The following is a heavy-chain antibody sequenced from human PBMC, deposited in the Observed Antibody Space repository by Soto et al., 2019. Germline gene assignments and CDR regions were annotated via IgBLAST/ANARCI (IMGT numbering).Heavy chain of an antibody. CDR1: GYSFTDYY. J-gene: IGHJ4*01. CDR2: VDPEDGQT. D-gene: IGHD1-26*01. Sequence: EVQLLQSGAEVKKPGATVKISCKTSGYSFTDYYIHWVQQAPGKGLEWMGLVDPEDGQTIYAEKFQGGVTITADTSTDTAYMELNNLRSDDTAVYYCATKSEEGAHFDYWGHGTLVTVSS. V-gene: IGHV1-69-2*01. CDR3: ATKSEEGAHFDY.